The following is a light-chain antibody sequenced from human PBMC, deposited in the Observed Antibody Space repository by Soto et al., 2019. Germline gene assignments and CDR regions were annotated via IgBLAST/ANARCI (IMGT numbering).Light chain of an antibody. V-gene: IGKV1-27*01. CDR2: AAS. Sequence: DIQMTQSPSSLSASVGDRVTITCRASQGISSSLAWYQQKPGKVPKLLIYAASTLQSGVPSRFSGSGSGTDYTLTISSLQPEDVATYYCQKYNGPPYTFGQGNKLEIK. CDR3: QKYNGPPYT. CDR1: QGISSS. J-gene: IGKJ2*01.